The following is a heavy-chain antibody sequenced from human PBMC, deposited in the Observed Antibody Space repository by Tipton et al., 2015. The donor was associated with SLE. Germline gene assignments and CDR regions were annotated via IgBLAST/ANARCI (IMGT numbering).Heavy chain of an antibody. D-gene: IGHD5-12*01. CDR2: ISYDGSNK. J-gene: IGHJ3*01. CDR3: AKDIQADIVATILGAFDF. Sequence: RSLRLSCAASGFTFSSYGMHWVRQAPGKGLEWVAVISYDGSNKYYADSVKGRFTISRDNSKNTLYLQMNSLRAEDTAVYYCAKDIQADIVATILGAFDFWGQGTMVTVSS. V-gene: IGHV3-30*18. CDR1: GFTFSSYG.